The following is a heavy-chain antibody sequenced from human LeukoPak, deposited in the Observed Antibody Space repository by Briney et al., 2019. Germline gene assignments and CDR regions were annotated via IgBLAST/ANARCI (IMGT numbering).Heavy chain of an antibody. CDR1: GYTFTGYY. Sequence: GASVKVSCKASGYTFTGYYMHWVRQAPGQGLEWMGWINPNSGGTNYAQKFQGRVTMTRDTSISTAYMELSRLRSDDTAVYYCARELPRIAAAGMGDYWGQGTLVTVSS. CDR2: INPNSGGT. J-gene: IGHJ4*02. V-gene: IGHV1-2*02. D-gene: IGHD6-13*01. CDR3: ARELPRIAAAGMGDY.